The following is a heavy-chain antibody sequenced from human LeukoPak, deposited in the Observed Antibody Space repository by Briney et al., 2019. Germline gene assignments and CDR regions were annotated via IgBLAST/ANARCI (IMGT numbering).Heavy chain of an antibody. Sequence: GGSLRLSCAASGFTFDDYAMHWVRQAPGKGLEWVSGISWNSGSIGYADSAKGRFTISRDNAKNSLYLQMNSLRAEDTALYYCAKDMSRGYSYDYFDYWGQGTLVTVSS. V-gene: IGHV3-9*01. D-gene: IGHD5-18*01. CDR3: AKDMSRGYSYDYFDY. CDR1: GFTFDDYA. CDR2: ISWNSGSI. J-gene: IGHJ4*02.